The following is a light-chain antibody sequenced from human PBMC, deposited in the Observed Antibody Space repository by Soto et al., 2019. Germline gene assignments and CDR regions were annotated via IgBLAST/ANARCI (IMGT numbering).Light chain of an antibody. CDR2: GAS. Sequence: EIVLTQSPGTLSLSPGERATLSCRASQSVNSNYLAWYHHKPGQAPRLLIYGASSRATGIPDRFSGSGSGTDFTLTISRLEPEDFALYYCQQYGTSLYTFGQGTKLEIK. V-gene: IGKV3-20*01. J-gene: IGKJ2*01. CDR1: QSVNSNY. CDR3: QQYGTSLYT.